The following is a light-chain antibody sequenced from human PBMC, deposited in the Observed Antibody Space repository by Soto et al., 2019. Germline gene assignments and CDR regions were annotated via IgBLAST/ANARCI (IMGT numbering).Light chain of an antibody. V-gene: IGKV3-15*01. CDR1: QSVSSY. Sequence: EIVMTQSPATLSVSPGERATLSCRASQSVSSYLAWYQQKPGLPPRLLIYEASTRATGIPDRFSGSGSGTDFPLTISSLQSADLAVYYCQQYSNWPPLYTFGRGTKLEIK. J-gene: IGKJ2*01. CDR2: EAS. CDR3: QQYSNWPPLYT.